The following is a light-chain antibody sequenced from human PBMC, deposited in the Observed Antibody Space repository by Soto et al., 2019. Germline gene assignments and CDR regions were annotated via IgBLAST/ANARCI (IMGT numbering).Light chain of an antibody. J-gene: IGKJ2*01. CDR1: QSVSGN. CDR3: QQYNTWPYT. Sequence: EIVMTQSPATLSVSPGERATLSCRASQSVSGNLAWYQQKPGQAPRLLIFGASTRATGIPARFSGSGSGTGTEFTLTISRLQSEDFAVYYCQQYNTWPYTLGQGTKLEIK. V-gene: IGKV3-15*01. CDR2: GAS.